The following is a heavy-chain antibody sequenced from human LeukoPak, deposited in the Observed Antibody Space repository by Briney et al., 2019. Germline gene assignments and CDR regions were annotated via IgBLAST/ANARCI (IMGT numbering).Heavy chain of an antibody. J-gene: IGHJ4*02. D-gene: IGHD1-26*01. V-gene: IGHV3-21*01. CDR3: ATSGSYFCFDY. CDR2: ISSSSSYI. Sequence: GGSLRLSCAASGFTFSSYSMNWVRQAPGKGLEWVSSISSSSSYIYYADSAKGRFTISRDNAKNSLYLQMNSLRAEDTAVYYCATSGSYFCFDYWGQGTLVTVSS. CDR1: GFTFSSYS.